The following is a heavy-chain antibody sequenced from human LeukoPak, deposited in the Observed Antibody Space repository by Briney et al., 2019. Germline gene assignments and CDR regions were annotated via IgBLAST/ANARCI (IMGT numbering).Heavy chain of an antibody. Sequence: SDTLSLTCTVSGGSISPYYWSWLRQPPGKGLEWIGYISYSGSTKNNPSLKSRVTISVDTSKNQFSLKLTSVTAADTAVYYCAKEGAESFPDAFDIWGQGTIISVSS. CDR3: AKEGAESFPDAFDI. CDR2: ISYSGST. V-gene: IGHV4-59*01. CDR1: GGSISPYY. D-gene: IGHD3-10*01. J-gene: IGHJ3*02.